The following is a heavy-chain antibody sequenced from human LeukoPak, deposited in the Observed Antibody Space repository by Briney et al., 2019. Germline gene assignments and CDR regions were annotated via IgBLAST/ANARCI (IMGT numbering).Heavy chain of an antibody. J-gene: IGHJ4*02. Sequence: SDTLSLTCTVSGRSISSYYWRSTRHPPGKGLECIGYIYYSGSTNYNPSLKSRVTMSVDTSKNQFSLKLNSVTAADTAAYYCARENSGSYRPFDYWGQGTLVTVSS. V-gene: IGHV4-59*12. CDR2: IYYSGST. CDR3: ARENSGSYRPFDY. D-gene: IGHD1-26*01. CDR1: GRSISSYY.